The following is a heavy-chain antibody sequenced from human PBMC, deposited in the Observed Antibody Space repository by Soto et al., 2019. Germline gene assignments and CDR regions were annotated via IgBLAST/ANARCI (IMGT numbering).Heavy chain of an antibody. J-gene: IGHJ4*02. D-gene: IGHD2-21*02. Sequence: TGGSLRLSCAASGFTFSNYGMHWVRQAPGKGLEWVAFIWYDGSNKFYADSVKGRFTISRDNSKNTLYLQMNSLRAEDTAVYYCARDLAPYCGGDCKIDYWGQGTLVTVS. V-gene: IGHV3-33*01. CDR3: ARDLAPYCGGDCKIDY. CDR2: IWYDGSNK. CDR1: GFTFSNYG.